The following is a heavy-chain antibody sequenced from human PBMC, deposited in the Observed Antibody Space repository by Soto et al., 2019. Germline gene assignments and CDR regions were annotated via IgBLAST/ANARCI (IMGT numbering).Heavy chain of an antibody. CDR2: IYYSGST. Sequence: SETLSLTCTVSGGSISSSSYYWGWIRQPPGKGLEWIGSIYYSGSTSYYPSLKSRATISVDTSKNQFSLKLSSVTAADTAVYYCATRYSSGWYFDYWGQEPWSPSPQ. V-gene: IGHV4-39*01. CDR1: GGSISSSSYY. D-gene: IGHD6-19*01. J-gene: IGHJ4*01. CDR3: ATRYSSGWYFDY.